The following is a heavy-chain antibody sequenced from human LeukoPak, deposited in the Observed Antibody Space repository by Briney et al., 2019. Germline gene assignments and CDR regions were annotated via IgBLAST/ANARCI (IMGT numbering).Heavy chain of an antibody. CDR3: ARDFGDYSYYYYMDV. D-gene: IGHD4-17*01. CDR1: GFTFSDYS. Sequence: RGSLRLSCAASGFTFSDYSINWVRQAPGKGLEWVSSIGGIGTYIYYGDSVKGRFTISRDNAKNSLFLQMNSLRAEDTAVYYCARDFGDYSYYYYMDVWGKGTTVTVSS. CDR2: IGGIGTYI. V-gene: IGHV3-21*01. J-gene: IGHJ6*03.